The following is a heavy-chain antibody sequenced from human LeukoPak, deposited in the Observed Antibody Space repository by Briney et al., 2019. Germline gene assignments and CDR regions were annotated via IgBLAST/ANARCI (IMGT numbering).Heavy chain of an antibody. CDR1: GFTFSSYA. V-gene: IGHV3-23*01. J-gene: IGHJ4*02. Sequence: GGSLRLSCAASGFTFSSYAISWVRQAPGKGLEWVSAISGSGGSTYYADSVKGRFTISRDNSRDTLYLQMNSLRAEDTAVYYCAKGYYDYVWGSYYFDYWGQGTLVTVSS. CDR3: AKGYYDYVWGSYYFDY. D-gene: IGHD3-16*01. CDR2: ISGSGGST.